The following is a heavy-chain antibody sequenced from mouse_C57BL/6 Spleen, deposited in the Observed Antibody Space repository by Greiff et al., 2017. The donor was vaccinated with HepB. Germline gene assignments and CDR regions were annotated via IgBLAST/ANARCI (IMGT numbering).Heavy chain of an antibody. Sequence: EVQRVESGGGLVKPGGSLKLSCAASGFTFSSYAMSWVRQTPEKRLEWVATISDGGSYTYYPDNVKGRFTISRDNAKNNLYLQMSHLKSEDTAMYYCARAHYGSSSLYWYFDVWGTGTTVTVSS. CDR3: ARAHYGSSSLYWYFDV. CDR1: GFTFSSYA. CDR2: ISDGGSYT. J-gene: IGHJ1*03. V-gene: IGHV5-4*01. D-gene: IGHD1-1*01.